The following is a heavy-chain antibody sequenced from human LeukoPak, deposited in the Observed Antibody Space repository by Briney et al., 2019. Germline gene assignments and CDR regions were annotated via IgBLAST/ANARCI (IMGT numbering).Heavy chain of an antibody. V-gene: IGHV3-23*01. Sequence: ETLSLTCAVSGGSISSSNWWSWVCQAPGKGLEWVSAISGSGGSTYYADSVKGRFTISRDNSKNTLYLQMNSLRAEDTAVYYCAKRVLSGSYANFDYWGQGTLVTVSS. D-gene: IGHD1-26*01. J-gene: IGHJ4*02. CDR1: GGSISSSN. CDR3: AKRVLSGSYANFDY. CDR2: ISGSGGST.